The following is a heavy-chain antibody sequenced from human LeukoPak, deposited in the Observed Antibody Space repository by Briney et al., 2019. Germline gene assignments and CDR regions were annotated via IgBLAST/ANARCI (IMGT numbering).Heavy chain of an antibody. D-gene: IGHD4-17*01. J-gene: IGHJ4*02. CDR2: IYSGGST. V-gene: IGHV3-53*01. CDR3: ARAKYGDYLIFDY. CDR1: GFTVSSNY. Sequence: GGSLRLSCAASGFTVSSNYMSWVRQAPGRGLEWVSVIYSGGSTYYADSVKGRFTISRDSAKNSLYLQMNSLRVEDTALYRCARAKYGDYLIFDYWGQGTLVTVSS.